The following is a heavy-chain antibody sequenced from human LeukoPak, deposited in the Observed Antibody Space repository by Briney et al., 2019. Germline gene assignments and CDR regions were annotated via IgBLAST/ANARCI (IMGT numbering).Heavy chain of an antibody. CDR3: AKEYDSGGYGANFDY. V-gene: IGHV3-30*04. CDR1: GFTFSTYT. CDR2: ISYDGSSK. Sequence: QPGGSLRLSCVASGFTFSTYTFHWVRQAPGKGLEWLAAISYDGSSKFYADSVKGRFTISRDNSKNTMYLQMNSLRAEDTAVYYCAKEYDSGGYGANFDYWGQGTLVTVSS. J-gene: IGHJ4*02. D-gene: IGHD3-10*01.